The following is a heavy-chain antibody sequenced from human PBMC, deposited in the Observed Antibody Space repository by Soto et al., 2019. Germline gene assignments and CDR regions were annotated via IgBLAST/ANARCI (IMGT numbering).Heavy chain of an antibody. V-gene: IGHV4-59*01. CDR3: ARVFSRRYYFDY. CDR2: IYYSGST. D-gene: IGHD3-3*01. J-gene: IGHJ4*02. CDR1: GGSISSYY. Sequence: SETLSLTCTVSGGSISSYYWSWIRQPPGKGLEWIGYIYYSGSTNYNPSLKSRVTISVDTSKNQFSLKLSSVTAADTAVYYCARVFSRRYYFDYWGQETLVTVSS.